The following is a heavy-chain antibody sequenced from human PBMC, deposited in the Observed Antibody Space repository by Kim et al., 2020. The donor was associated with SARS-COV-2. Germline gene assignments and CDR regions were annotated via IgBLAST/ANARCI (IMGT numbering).Heavy chain of an antibody. J-gene: IGHJ6*02. D-gene: IGHD6-25*01. V-gene: IGHV5-51*01. Sequence: GESLKISCKGSGYSFTNHWIAWVRQMPGKGLEWLGIIFPGDSDTKYNPTFNGQFTMSADNSINTAYLKWSSLETSDTAICYCARQGPEKLRHSIMDAWGQVSTLTVS. CDR1: GYSFTNHW. CDR2: IFPGDSDT. CDR3: ARQGPEKLRHSIMDA.